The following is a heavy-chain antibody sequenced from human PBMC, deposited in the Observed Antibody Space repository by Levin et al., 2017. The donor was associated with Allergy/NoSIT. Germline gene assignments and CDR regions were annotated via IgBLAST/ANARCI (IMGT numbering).Heavy chain of an antibody. D-gene: IGHD3-9*01. CDR2: ISDDGAST. CDR3: AKDAILTGIMGRTHY. J-gene: IGHJ4*02. V-gene: IGHV3-23*01. CDR1: GFTFSNYA. Sequence: GESLKISCAASGFTFSNYAMTWVRQAPGKGLEWVSTISDDGASTYYADSVKGRFTISRDNSKKTLYLQMSSLRADDTAVYYCAKDAILTGIMGRTHYRGQGTLVTVSS.